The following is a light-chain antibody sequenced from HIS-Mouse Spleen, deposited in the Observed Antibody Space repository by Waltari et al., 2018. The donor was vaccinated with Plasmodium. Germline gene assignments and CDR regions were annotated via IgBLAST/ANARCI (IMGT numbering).Light chain of an antibody. CDR2: GAS. CDR1: QSVSSN. V-gene: IGKV3-15*01. Sequence: EIVMTQSPATLSVSPGERATLSCRASQSVSSNLAWYQQKPGQVPRLLIYGASTRATGIPAMFSGSGSGTEFTLTISSLQSEDFAVYYCQQYNNWSFTFGPGTKVDIK. CDR3: QQYNNWSFT. J-gene: IGKJ3*01.